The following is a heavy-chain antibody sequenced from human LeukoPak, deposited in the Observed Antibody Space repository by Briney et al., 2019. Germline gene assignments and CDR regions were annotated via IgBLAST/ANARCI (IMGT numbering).Heavy chain of an antibody. D-gene: IGHD3-10*01. CDR2: ITSSGYTM. CDR1: GFTFSDYY. J-gene: IGHJ5*02. V-gene: IGHV3-11*01. CDR3: ARGGYYGSGNDFRFDP. Sequence: GGSLRLSCAASGFTFSDYYMSWIRQAPGKGLEWVSYITSSGYTMYYADSVKGRFTISRDNAKNSLYLQMNSLRAEDTAVYYCARGGYYGSGNDFRFDPWGQGTLVTVSS.